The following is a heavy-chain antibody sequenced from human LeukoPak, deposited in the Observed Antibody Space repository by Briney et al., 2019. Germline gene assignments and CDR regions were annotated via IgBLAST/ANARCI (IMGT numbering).Heavy chain of an antibody. D-gene: IGHD6-19*01. CDR1: GFTFSSYE. Sequence: GGSLRLSCAASGFTFSSYEMNWVRQAPGKGLEWVSYISSSGSTIYYADSVKGRFTISRDNAKNSLYLQMNSLRAEDTAVYCCARDEAGWFDYWGQGTLVTVSS. CDR2: ISSSGSTI. CDR3: ARDEAGWFDY. V-gene: IGHV3-48*03. J-gene: IGHJ4*02.